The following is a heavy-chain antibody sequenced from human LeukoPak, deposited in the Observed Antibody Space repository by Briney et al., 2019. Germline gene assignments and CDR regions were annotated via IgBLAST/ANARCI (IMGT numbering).Heavy chain of an antibody. D-gene: IGHD3-10*01. V-gene: IGHV3-30*03. CDR1: GFTFCSYG. CDR3: ASSMVRGVIARYFDY. Sequence: GGSLRLSWAASGFTFCSYGMHWVRQAPGKGMEWVAVISYDGSNKYYADSVKGRFTISRDNSKNTLYLQMNSLRAEDTAVYYCASSMVRGVIARYFDYWGQGTLVTVSS. CDR2: ISYDGSNK. J-gene: IGHJ4*02.